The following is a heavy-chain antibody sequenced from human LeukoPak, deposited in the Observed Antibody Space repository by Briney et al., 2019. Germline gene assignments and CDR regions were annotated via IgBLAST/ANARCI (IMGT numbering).Heavy chain of an antibody. V-gene: IGHV3-73*01. D-gene: IGHD2-15*01. CDR1: GFDFSGFY. J-gene: IGHJ4*02. CDR2: IRNKPTSYTR. CDR3: TRQECSGGSCSYVDF. Sequence: GGSERLSCAASGFDFSGFYVHWVRQASGGGLKWVGFIRNKPTSYTRVYAASVKGRFPISRDDSKNTAYLQMNSLKAEDTAVYYCTRQECSGGSCSYVDFWGQGTLVTVSS.